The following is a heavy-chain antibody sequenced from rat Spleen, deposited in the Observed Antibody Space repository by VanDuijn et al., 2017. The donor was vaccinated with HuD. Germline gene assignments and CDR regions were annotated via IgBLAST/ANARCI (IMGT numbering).Heavy chain of an antibody. D-gene: IGHD1-10*01. Sequence: EVQVLESGGGLVQPGSSLKLSCATSGFTFNTAWMYWYRQFPEKRLQWVARIKAKSNNYATDYTESVKGRFTISRDDSKSSIYLQMNNLKEEDTATYYCARQDNYVGFAYWGQGTLVTVSS. J-gene: IGHJ3*01. V-gene: IGHV6-6*01. CDR3: ARQDNYVGFAY. CDR2: IKAKSNNYAT. CDR1: GFTFNTAW.